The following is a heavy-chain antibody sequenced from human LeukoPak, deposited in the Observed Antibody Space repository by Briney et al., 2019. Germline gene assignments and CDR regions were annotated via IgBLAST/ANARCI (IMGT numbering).Heavy chain of an antibody. D-gene: IGHD3-9*01. V-gene: IGHV3-21*01. CDR3: ASIFYDILAGSDD. J-gene: IGHJ4*02. Sequence: GGSLRLSCAASGFTFSSYSMNWVRQAPGKGLEWVSSISSSSSYIYYADSVKGRFTISRDNAKNSLYLQMNSLRAEDTAVYYCASIFYDILAGSDDWGQGTLVTVSS. CDR2: ISSSSSYI. CDR1: GFTFSSYS.